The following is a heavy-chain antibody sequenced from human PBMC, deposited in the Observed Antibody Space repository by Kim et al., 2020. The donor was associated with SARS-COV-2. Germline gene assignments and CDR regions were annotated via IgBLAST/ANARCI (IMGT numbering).Heavy chain of an antibody. CDR3: ARGKGKNDY. Sequence: STIYYADSVKGRFTISRDNAKNSLYLQMNSLRAEDTAVYYCARGKGKNDYWGQGTLVTVSS. V-gene: IGHV3-48*04. CDR2: STI. J-gene: IGHJ4*02.